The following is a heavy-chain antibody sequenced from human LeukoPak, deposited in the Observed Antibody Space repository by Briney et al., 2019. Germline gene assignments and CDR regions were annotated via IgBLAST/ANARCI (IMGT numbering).Heavy chain of an antibody. CDR2: TWYDGSYK. V-gene: IGHV3-33*01. J-gene: IGHJ6*02. D-gene: IGHD1-26*01. Sequence: GGSLRLSCAASGFTFSSYGMHWVRQAPGKGLEWVAVTWYDGSYKWYADSVRGRFTISRDNFKSTLYLQMDSLRVEDTAVYYCARDRGSVGATAFGMDVWGQGTTVAVFS. CDR3: ARDRGSVGATAFGMDV. CDR1: GFTFSSYG.